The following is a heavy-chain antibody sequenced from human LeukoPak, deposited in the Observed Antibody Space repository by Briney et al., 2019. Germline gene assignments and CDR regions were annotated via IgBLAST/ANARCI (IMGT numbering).Heavy chain of an antibody. J-gene: IGHJ5*02. CDR3: ARVFCVHGVCYTGDWFDP. CDR2: MNPNSGNK. Sequence: ASVKVSCKASGYTFTTYDINWVRQAPGHGLEWMGWMNPNSGNKGYAQKFQGRVTMTRNTSISTAYMELSSLRSEDTAVYYCARVFCVHGVCYTGDWFDPWGQGTLVTVSS. CDR1: GYTFTTYD. D-gene: IGHD2-8*01. V-gene: IGHV1-8*01.